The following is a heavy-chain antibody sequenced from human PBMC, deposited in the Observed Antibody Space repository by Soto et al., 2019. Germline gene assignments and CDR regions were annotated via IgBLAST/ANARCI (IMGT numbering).Heavy chain of an antibody. Sequence: SETLSLTCAVYGGSFSGYSWTWIRQPPGTGLEWIGEINHTGSTNYNPSLKSRVTISVDTSKNQFSLKLSSVTAADTAVYYCARHHYYGSGSYVFPPDAFDIWGQGTMVTVSS. J-gene: IGHJ3*02. D-gene: IGHD3-10*01. CDR2: INHTGST. CDR3: ARHHYYGSGSYVFPPDAFDI. CDR1: GGSFSGYS. V-gene: IGHV4-34*01.